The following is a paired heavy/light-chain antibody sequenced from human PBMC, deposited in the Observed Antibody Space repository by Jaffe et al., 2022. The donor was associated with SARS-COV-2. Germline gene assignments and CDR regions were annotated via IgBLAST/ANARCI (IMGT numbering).Light chain of an antibody. CDR2: EVS. CDR3: SSYAGSNNPVV. J-gene: IGLJ2*01. Sequence: QSALTQPPSASGSPGQSVTISCTGTSSDVGGYNYVSWYQQHPGKAPKLMIYEVSKRPSGVPDRFSGSKSGNTASLTVSGLQAEDEADYYCSSYAGSNNPVVFGGGTKLTVL. V-gene: IGLV2-8*01. CDR1: SSDVGGYNY.
Heavy chain of an antibody. Sequence: QVQLQESGPGLVKPSETLSLTCTVSGGSISSYYWSWIRQPPGKGLEWIGYIYYSGSTNYNPSLKSRVTISVDTSKNQFSLKLSSVTAADTAVYYCARAAGYDYVWGSYRPPLFDYWGQGTLVTVSS. J-gene: IGHJ4*02. D-gene: IGHD3-16*02. CDR1: GGSISSYY. V-gene: IGHV4-59*01. CDR2: IYYSGST. CDR3: ARAAGYDYVWGSYRPPLFDY.